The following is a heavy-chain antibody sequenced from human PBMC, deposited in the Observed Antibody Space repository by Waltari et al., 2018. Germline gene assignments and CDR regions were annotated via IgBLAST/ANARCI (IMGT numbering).Heavy chain of an antibody. V-gene: IGHV4-38-2*01. CDR3: ARHTLVATRRGYYFDY. CDR2: IYHSGST. J-gene: IGHJ4*02. D-gene: IGHD5-12*01. CDR1: GYSISSGYY. Sequence: QVQLQESGPGLVKPSETLSLTCAVSGYSISSGYYWGWIRQPPGKGLEWIGSIYHSGSTYYNPSLKSRVTISVDTSKNQFSLKLSSVTAADTAVYYCARHTLVATRRGYYFDYWGQGTLVTVSS.